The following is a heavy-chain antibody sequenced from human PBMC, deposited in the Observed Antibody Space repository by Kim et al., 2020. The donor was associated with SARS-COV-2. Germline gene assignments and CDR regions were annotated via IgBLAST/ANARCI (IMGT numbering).Heavy chain of an antibody. Sequence: GGSLILSCAASGFTFSSYAMHWVRQAPGKGLEYVSAISSNGGSTYYANSVKGRFTISRDNSKNTLYLQMGSLRAEDMAVYYCARGEYSSSWYQSLSGAF. V-gene: IGHV3-64*01. D-gene: IGHD6-13*01. CDR3: ARGEYSSSWYQSLSGAF. CDR1: GFTFSSYA. J-gene: IGHJ3*01. CDR2: ISSNGGST.